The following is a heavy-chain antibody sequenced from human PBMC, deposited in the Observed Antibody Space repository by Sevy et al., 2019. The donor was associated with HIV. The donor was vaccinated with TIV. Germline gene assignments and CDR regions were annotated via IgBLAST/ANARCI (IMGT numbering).Heavy chain of an antibody. CDR1: GYTFAAYY. CDR3: ARGKREEWLLYLDN. D-gene: IGHD3-3*01. CDR2: IYPNGGDT. V-gene: IGHV1-2*02. J-gene: IGHJ4*02. Sequence: VSVKVSCKTSGYTFAAYYIHWVRQAPGQGPEWLGWIYPNGGDTTFAQKFQGRGTVTTSTSINTVHMELNRLRSDDTAVYYCARGKREEWLLYLDNWGQGTLVTVSS.